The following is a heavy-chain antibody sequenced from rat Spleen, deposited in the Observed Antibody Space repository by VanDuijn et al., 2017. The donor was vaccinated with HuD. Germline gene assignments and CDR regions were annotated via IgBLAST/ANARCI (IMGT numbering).Heavy chain of an antibody. D-gene: IGHD1-11*01. CDR1: GFIFSDYA. CDR3: ATDYFGGYVLDA. Sequence: EVQLVESGGGLVRPGRSLKLSCAASGFIFSDYAMAWVRQAPKKGLEWVATITNTGGTTYYRDSVKGRFTISRDNEKVTLFLQMDSLRSEDTATYYCATDYFGGYVLDAWGQGTSVTVSS. CDR2: ITNTGGTT. V-gene: IGHV5-7*01. J-gene: IGHJ4*01.